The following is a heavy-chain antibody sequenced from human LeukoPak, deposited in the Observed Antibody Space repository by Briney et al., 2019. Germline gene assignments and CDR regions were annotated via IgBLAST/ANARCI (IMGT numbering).Heavy chain of an antibody. CDR3: ATTRFAYYYYGMDV. CDR1: GCTLTELS. D-gene: IGHD3-3*01. V-gene: IGHV1-24*01. J-gene: IGHJ6*04. Sequence: ASVKVSCKVSGCTLTELSMHWVRQAPGKGLEWMGGFDPEDGETIYAQKFQGRVTMTEDTSTDTAYMELSSLRSEDTAVYYCATTRFAYYYYGMDVWGKGTTVTVSS. CDR2: FDPEDGET.